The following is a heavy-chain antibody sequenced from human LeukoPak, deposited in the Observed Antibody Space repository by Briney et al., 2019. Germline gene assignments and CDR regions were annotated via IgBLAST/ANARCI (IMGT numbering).Heavy chain of an antibody. D-gene: IGHD4-17*01. CDR3: ARALYSMTTVTTEYWFDY. Sequence: SQTLSLTCTVSGGSISSGAYYWSWIRQPPGKGLEWIGYIYYSGSTYYDPSLQSRVIISVDTSKNQYSLKLTSVTAADTAVYYYARALYSMTTVTTEYWFDYWGQGTLVTVSS. CDR2: IYYSGST. CDR1: GGSISSGAYY. J-gene: IGHJ4*02. V-gene: IGHV4-30-4*01.